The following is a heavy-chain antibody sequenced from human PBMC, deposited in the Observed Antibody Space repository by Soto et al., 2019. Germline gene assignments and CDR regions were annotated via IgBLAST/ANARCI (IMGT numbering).Heavy chain of an antibody. CDR3: ARESEDLTSNFDY. J-gene: IGHJ4*02. V-gene: IGHV3-21*06. CDR1: GFTFARYS. Sequence: PGGSLRLSCAASGFTFARYSMNWVRQAPGKGLEWVSSISSTTNYIYYGDSMKGRFTISRDNAKNSLYLEMNSLRAEDTAVYYCARESEDLTSNFDYWGQGTLVTVSS. CDR2: ISSTTNYI.